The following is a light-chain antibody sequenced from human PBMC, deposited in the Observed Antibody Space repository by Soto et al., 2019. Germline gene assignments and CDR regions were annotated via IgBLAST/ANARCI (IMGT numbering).Light chain of an antibody. CDR2: EVT. CDR3: SSFAGGGNPVL. J-gene: IGLJ2*01. Sequence: QSVLTQPPSASGSLGQSVTISCTGTSSDVGGYNYVSRHQQHPGKAPKVMIYEVTKRPPGVPDRFSGSKSGNTASLTVSGLQAEDEADYCSSFAGGGNPVLLGGGTKLTVL. V-gene: IGLV2-8*01. CDR1: SSDVGGYNY.